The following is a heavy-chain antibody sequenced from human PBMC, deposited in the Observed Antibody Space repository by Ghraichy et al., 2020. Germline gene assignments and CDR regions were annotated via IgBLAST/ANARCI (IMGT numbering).Heavy chain of an antibody. CDR2: ISGSGGRK. D-gene: IGHD5-18*01. Sequence: GGSLRLSCEASGFTFSRYGMSWVRQAPGKGLEWVSGISGSGGRKYYAASVKGRFTISRDNSKNTLYLQMNSLRAEDTAVYYCAKEAYIGIAMVKGAFDLGGPGKMVPGSP. J-gene: IGHJ3*01. CDR3: AKEAYIGIAMVKGAFDL. CDR1: GFTFSRYG. V-gene: IGHV3-23*01.